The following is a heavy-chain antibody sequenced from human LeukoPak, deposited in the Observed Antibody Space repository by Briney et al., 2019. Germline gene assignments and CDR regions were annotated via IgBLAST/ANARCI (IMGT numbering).Heavy chain of an antibody. J-gene: IGHJ4*02. CDR1: GYSFTSYW. Sequence: GESLKISCKASGYSFTSYWIGWVRQMPGKGLEWMGIIDPSDSEARYTPSFQGPVTISVDKSITTAYLQWNSLKASDTAMYYCARQTAMGRSGDYWGQGTLVTVSS. V-gene: IGHV5-51*01. CDR3: ARQTAMGRSGDY. CDR2: IDPSDSEA. D-gene: IGHD5-18*01.